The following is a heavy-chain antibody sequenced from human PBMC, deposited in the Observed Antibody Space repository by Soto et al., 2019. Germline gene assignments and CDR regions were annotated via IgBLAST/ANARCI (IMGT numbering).Heavy chain of an antibody. V-gene: IGHV4-59*01. CDR1: GGSISSYY. J-gene: IGHJ3*02. CDR3: ARASTEGYAFDI. CDR2: IYYSGST. Sequence: SETLSLTCTVSGGSISSYYWSWIRQPPGKGLEWIGYIYYSGSTNYNPSLKSRVTISVDTSKNQFSLKLSSGTAADTAVYYWARASTEGYAFDIWGQGTMVTVSS.